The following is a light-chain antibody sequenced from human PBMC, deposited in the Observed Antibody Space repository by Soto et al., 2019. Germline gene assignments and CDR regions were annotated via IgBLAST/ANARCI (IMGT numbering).Light chain of an antibody. Sequence: EIHMTQSPSSLSASAGDRVTMTCRASQSISSYLNWYQEKPGKAPKLLIYDAYSLESGVPARFSGSGSGTDFTLTISSLGPEDFATYYCKQSHSIPLTFGGGTKVDIK. CDR1: QSISSY. J-gene: IGKJ4*01. V-gene: IGKV1-39*01. CDR2: DAY. CDR3: KQSHSIPLT.